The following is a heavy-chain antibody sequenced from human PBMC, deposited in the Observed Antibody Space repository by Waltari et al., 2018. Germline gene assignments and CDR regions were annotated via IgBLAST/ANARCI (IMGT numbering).Heavy chain of an antibody. J-gene: IGHJ5*02. CDR2: TYYDGTT. V-gene: IGHV4-39*07. CDR3: ARDPTKGVYNWFDP. D-gene: IGHD3-10*01. CDR1: GDSPMYNLYY. Sequence: QPQLQESGPSLVKPSETLSLTCIVSGDSPMYNLYYWCWIRQPPGKGLVWIGSTYYDGTTQYNSSRKGRATISVDPTKNQFSLEISSTTAADTDVYYCARDPTKGVYNWFDPWGQGILVIVSS.